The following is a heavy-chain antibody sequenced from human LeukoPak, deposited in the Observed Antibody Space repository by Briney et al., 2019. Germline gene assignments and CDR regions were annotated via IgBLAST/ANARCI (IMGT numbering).Heavy chain of an antibody. D-gene: IGHD3-3*01. V-gene: IGHV4-39*07. Sequence: SETLSLTCTVSGGSISSSSYYWGWIRQPPGKGLEWLGSISYSGSTYYNPSLKSRVTISGDTSKNQFSLKLNSVTAADTAVYYCARVGGITIFGVLIPHLLDYWGQGTLVTVSS. CDR3: ARVGGITIFGVLIPHLLDY. J-gene: IGHJ4*02. CDR1: GGSISSSSYY. CDR2: ISYSGST.